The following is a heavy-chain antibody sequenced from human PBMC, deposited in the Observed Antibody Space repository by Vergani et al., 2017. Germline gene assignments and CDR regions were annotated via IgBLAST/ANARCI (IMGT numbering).Heavy chain of an antibody. D-gene: IGHD5-18*01. V-gene: IGHV3-33*01. J-gene: IGHJ6*03. CDR3: ARDPPDTGMVFYYYYMDV. CDR2: IWYDGSNK. Sequence: QVQLVESGGGVVQPGRSLRLSCAASGFTFSSYGMHWVRQAPGKGLEWVAVIWYDGSNKYYADSVKGRFTISRDNSKNTLYLQMNSLRAEDTAVYYCARDPPDTGMVFYYYYMDVLGKGTTVTVSS. CDR1: GFTFSSYG.